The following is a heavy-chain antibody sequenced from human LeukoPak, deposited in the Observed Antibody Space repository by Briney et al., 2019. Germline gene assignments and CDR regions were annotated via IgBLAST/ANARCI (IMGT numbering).Heavy chain of an antibody. CDR3: ARNFHRRLYDSSGYYPY. Sequence: GGSLRLSCAASGFTVSSNYMSWVRQAPGKGLEWVSGINWNGGSTGYADSVKGRFTISRDNAKNSLYLQMNSLRAEDTAVYYCARNFHRRLYDSSGYYPYWGQGTLVTVSS. V-gene: IGHV3-20*04. CDR1: GFTVSSNY. J-gene: IGHJ4*02. CDR2: INWNGGST. D-gene: IGHD3-22*01.